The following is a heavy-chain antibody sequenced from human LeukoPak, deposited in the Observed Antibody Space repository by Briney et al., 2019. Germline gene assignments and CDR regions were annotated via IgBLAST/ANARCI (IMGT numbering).Heavy chain of an antibody. CDR2: IYDSGST. CDR1: GGSFSGYY. V-gene: IGHV4-34*01. D-gene: IGHD3-16*01. CDR3: ARHYGP. Sequence: SSETLSLTCAVYGGSFSGYYWSWIRQPPGKGLEWIGGIYDSGSTYYNPSLKSRVTISVDTSKNQFSLKLNSVTAADTAVYYCARHYGPWGQGTLVTVSS. J-gene: IGHJ5*02.